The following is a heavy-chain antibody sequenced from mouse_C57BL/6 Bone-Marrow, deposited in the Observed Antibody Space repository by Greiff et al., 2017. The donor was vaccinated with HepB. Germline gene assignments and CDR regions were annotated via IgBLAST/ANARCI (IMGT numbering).Heavy chain of an antibody. CDR2: IWRGGST. CDR1: GFSLTSYG. J-gene: IGHJ1*03. V-gene: IGHV2-5*01. CDR3: AKNEGDYDGYFDV. Sequence: QVQLKESGPGLVQPSQSLSITCTVSGFSLTSYGVHWVRQSPGKGLEWLGVIWRGGSTDYNAAFMSRLSITKDNSKSQVFFKMNSLQADDTAIYYCAKNEGDYDGYFDVWGTGTTVTVSS. D-gene: IGHD2-4*01.